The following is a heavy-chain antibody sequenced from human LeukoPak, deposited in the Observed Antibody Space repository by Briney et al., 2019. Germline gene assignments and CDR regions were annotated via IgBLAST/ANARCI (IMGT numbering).Heavy chain of an antibody. D-gene: IGHD5-18*01. CDR2: ISGSGGST. V-gene: IGHV3-23*01. Sequence: GGSLTLSCAASGFTFSNCAMSWVRQAPGKGLEWVSGISGSGGSTYYADSVKGRFTISRDNSKNTLSLQMNSLRVEDTAVYYCPKDGYSYGYSPPYYFDYWGQGTLVTVSS. CDR1: GFTFSNCA. CDR3: PKDGYSYGYSPPYYFDY. J-gene: IGHJ4*02.